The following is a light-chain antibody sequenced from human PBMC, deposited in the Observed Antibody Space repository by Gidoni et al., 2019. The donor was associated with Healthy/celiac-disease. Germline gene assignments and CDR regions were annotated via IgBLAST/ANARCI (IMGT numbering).Light chain of an antibody. CDR2: AAS. CDR1: QSISSY. J-gene: IGKJ1*01. CDR3: QQSYSTPPT. V-gene: IGKV1-39*01. Sequence: DIQMTQSPSSLSASVGDRVTITCRASQSISSYLNWYQQKPRKAPKLLIYAASSLQSGVPSRFSGSGSGTDFTLTISSLQPEDVATYYCQQSYSTPPTFGQGTKVEIK.